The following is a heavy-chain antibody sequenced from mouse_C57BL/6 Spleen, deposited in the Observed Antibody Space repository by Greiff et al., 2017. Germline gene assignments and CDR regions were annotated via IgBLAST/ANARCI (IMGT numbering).Heavy chain of an antibody. CDR2: ISYDGSN. J-gene: IGHJ4*01. CDR1: GYSITSGYY. D-gene: IGHD2-10*02. CDR3: AREGGYDYDAMDY. Sequence: VQLKESGPGLVKPSQSLSLTCSVTGYSITSGYYWNWIRQFPGNKLEWMGYISYDGSNNYNPSLKNRISITRDTSKNQFFLKLNSVTTEDTATYYCAREGGYDYDAMDYWGQGTSVTVSS. V-gene: IGHV3-6*01.